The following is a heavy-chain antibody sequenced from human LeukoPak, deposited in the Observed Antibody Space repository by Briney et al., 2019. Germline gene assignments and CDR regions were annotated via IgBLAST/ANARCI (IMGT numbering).Heavy chain of an antibody. J-gene: IGHJ3*02. CDR1: GFTFSTYA. V-gene: IGHV3-30-3*01. D-gene: IGHD7-27*01. Sequence: GRSLRLSCAACGFTFSTYAMHWVRQAPGKGLEGVAFISYDGTNKYCADSVKGRFTISRDNSKNTLYLQMNSLRAEDTALYYCAREILTGYAFDIWGQGTMVTVSS. CDR3: AREILTGYAFDI. CDR2: ISYDGTNK.